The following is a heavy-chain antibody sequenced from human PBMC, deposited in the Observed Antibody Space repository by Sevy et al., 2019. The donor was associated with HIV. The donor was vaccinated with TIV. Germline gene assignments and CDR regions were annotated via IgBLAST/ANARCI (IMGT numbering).Heavy chain of an antibody. Sequence: GGSLRLSCTASGFTFGDYAMSWFRQAPGKGLEWVGFIKTKTYSGTTEYAASVKGRFIISRDDSKNIAYLQMNSLKTEDTAVYYCTRDLYGSGWFYFDYWGQEPWSPSPQ. CDR3: TRDLYGSGWFYFDY. V-gene: IGHV3-49*03. CDR1: GFTFGDYA. CDR2: IKTKTYSGTT. J-gene: IGHJ4*01. D-gene: IGHD6-19*01.